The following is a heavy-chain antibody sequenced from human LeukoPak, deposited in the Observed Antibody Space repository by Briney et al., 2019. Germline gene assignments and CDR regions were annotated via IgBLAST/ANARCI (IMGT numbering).Heavy chain of an antibody. CDR3: ARDGDYYLNYYYMDV. V-gene: IGHV4-59*12. CDR2: IYYSGST. CDR1: GGSISSYY. J-gene: IGHJ6*03. Sequence: SETLSLTCTVSGGSISSYYWSWIRQPPGKGLEWIGYIYYSGSTNYNPSLKSRVTISVDTSKNQFSLKLSSVTAADTAVYYCARDGDYYLNYYYMDVWGKGTTVTVSS. D-gene: IGHD4-17*01.